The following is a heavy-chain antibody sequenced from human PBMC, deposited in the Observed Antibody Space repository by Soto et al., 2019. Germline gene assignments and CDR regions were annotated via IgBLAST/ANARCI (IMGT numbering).Heavy chain of an antibody. CDR3: AKDLSRSGVSVVDY. CDR2: ISGNDDST. V-gene: IGHV3-23*01. J-gene: IGHJ4*02. CDR1: EFPFSNYA. D-gene: IGHD6-13*01. Sequence: GGSLRLSCVASEFPFSNYAMSLVRQSPGKGLEWVSCISGNDDSTYYADSVKGRCIISRDKSKNTLDLQMNSLRAQDTAAYYCAKDLSRSGVSVVDYWGQGIRFTVSS.